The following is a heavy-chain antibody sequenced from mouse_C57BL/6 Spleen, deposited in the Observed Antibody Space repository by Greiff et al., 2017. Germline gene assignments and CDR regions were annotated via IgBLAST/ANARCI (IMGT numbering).Heavy chain of an antibody. CDR1: GYTFTDSY. V-gene: IGHV1-26*01. CDR3: ARSTMITYFDY. CDR2: INPNNGGN. Sequence: EVQLRQSGPELVKPGASVKISCKASGYTFTDSYMNWVKQSHGKSLEWIGDINPNNGGNSYNQKFKGKATLTVDKSSSTAYMELLSLTSEDSAVYYCARSTMITYFDYWGQGTTLTVSS. J-gene: IGHJ2*01. D-gene: IGHD2-4*01.